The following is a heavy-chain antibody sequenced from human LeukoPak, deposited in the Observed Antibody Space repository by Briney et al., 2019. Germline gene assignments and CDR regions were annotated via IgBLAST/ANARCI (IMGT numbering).Heavy chain of an antibody. Sequence: GGSLRLSCAASGFTFSTYGMSWVRQAPGKGLEWVSAISGSGDNTYYADSVKGRFTISRDNSKNTLYPQMNSLRAEDTAVYYCATLPNYSYGHPYYFGYWGQGTLVTVSS. D-gene: IGHD5-18*01. CDR1: GFTFSTYG. V-gene: IGHV3-23*01. J-gene: IGHJ4*02. CDR3: ATLPNYSYGHPYYFGY. CDR2: ISGSGDNT.